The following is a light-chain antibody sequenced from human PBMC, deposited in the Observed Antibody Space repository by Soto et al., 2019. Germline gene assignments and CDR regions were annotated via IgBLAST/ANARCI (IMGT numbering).Light chain of an antibody. CDR1: QSVSSSY. V-gene: IGKV3-20*01. J-gene: IGKJ3*01. CDR2: GAS. CDR3: QQYGSSLFT. Sequence: EIVLTQSPGTLSLSPGERATLSCRASQSVSSSYLAWYQQKPGQAPRLLIYGASSRATGIPDRFSGSGSGTDFTLTISRREPDDFAVYYCQQYGSSLFTFGPGTKVDIK.